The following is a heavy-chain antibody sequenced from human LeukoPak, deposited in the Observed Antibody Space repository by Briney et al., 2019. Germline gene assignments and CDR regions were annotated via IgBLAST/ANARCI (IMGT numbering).Heavy chain of an antibody. CDR2: INTNTGNP. CDR3: ARDSSRHDYGGAFDI. Sequence: ASVKVSCKASGYTFTSYAMNWVRQAPGQGLGWMGWINTNTGNPTYAQGFTGRFVFSLDTSVSTAYLQISSLKAEDTAVYYCARDSSRHDYGGAFDIWGQGTMVTVSS. D-gene: IGHD4-23*01. CDR1: GYTFTSYA. V-gene: IGHV7-4-1*02. J-gene: IGHJ3*02.